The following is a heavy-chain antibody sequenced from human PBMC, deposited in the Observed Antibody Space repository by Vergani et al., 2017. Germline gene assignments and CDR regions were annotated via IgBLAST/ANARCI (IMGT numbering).Heavy chain of an antibody. Sequence: QVQLVESGGGVVQPGRSLRLSCAASGFTFSSYGMHWVRQAPGKGLEWVAVIWYDGSNKYYADSVKGRFTISRDKSKNTLDLQMNSLRAEDTAVHYCARDFHYDVLTGLGSYMDVWGKGTTVTVSS. CDR1: GFTFSSYG. J-gene: IGHJ6*03. CDR3: ARDFHYDVLTGLGSYMDV. V-gene: IGHV3-33*01. D-gene: IGHD3-9*01. CDR2: IWYDGSNK.